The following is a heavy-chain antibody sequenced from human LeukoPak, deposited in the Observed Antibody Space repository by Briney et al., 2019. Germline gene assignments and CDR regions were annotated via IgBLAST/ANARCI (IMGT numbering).Heavy chain of an antibody. D-gene: IGHD5-24*01. J-gene: IGHJ5*01. CDR1: GGSITGYY. Sequence: SETLSLTCTLSGGSITGYYWSWIRQSPEKGLEWIGYIYVSGSTNYNPPLKGRATISLDRSKNQFSLRLTSVTAADTAVYYCARQAGYIDSWGQGTLVTVSS. CDR3: ARQAGYIDS. V-gene: IGHV4-59*08. CDR2: IYVSGST.